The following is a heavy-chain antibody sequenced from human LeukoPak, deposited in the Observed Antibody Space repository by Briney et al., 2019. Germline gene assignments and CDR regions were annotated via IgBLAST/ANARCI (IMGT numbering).Heavy chain of an antibody. V-gene: IGHV3-33*01. CDR1: GFTFSSYG. J-gene: IGHJ4*02. CDR2: IWYDGSNK. Sequence: GGSLRLSCAASGFTFSSYGMHWVRQAPGKGLEWVAVIWYDGSNKYYADSVKGRFTISRDNPKNTLYLQMNSLRAEDTAVYYCARAYDILTGFDYWGQGTLVTVSS. CDR3: ARAYDILTGFDY. D-gene: IGHD3-9*01.